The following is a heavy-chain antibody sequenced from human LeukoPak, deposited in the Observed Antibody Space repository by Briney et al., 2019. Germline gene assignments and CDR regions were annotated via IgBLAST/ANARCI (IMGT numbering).Heavy chain of an antibody. J-gene: IGHJ4*02. V-gene: IGHV4-39*01. CDR3: ARGLYSYGYSYFDY. CDR2: IYYSGST. CDR1: GGSISSSSYY. D-gene: IGHD5-18*01. Sequence: SETLSLTCTVSGGSISSSSYYWGWIRQPPGKGLEWIGSIYYSGSTYYNPSLKSRVTISVDTSKNQFSLKLCSVTAADTAVYYCARGLYSYGYSYFDYWGQGTLVTVSS.